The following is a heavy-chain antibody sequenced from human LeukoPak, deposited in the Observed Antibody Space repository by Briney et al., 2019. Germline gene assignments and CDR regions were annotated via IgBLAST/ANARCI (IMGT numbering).Heavy chain of an antibody. CDR2: ISAYSGNT. CDR1: GYTYTSYV. CDR3: ARDQYICSGGSCYLHYYYYYGMDV. D-gene: IGHD2-15*01. J-gene: IGHJ6*02. Sequence: ASVTVSFKASGYTYTSYVCSWVRQPPGQGLEWMGWISAYSGNTNYAQKLHGRVTITTETSTSEPDMELRSLRYDDTAVYYCARDQYICSGGSCYLHYYYYYGMDVWGQGTTLTVSS. V-gene: IGHV1-18*01.